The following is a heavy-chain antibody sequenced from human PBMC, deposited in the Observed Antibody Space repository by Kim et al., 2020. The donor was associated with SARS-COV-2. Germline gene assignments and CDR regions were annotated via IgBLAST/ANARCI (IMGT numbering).Heavy chain of an antibody. CDR1: GFTFSSYS. CDR3: ASVGITIFGVVIDSHWYFDL. Sequence: GGSLRLSCAASGFTFSSYSMNWVRQAPGKGLEWVSSISSSSSYIYYADSVKGRFTISRDNAKNSLYLQMNSLRAEDTAVYYCASVGITIFGVVIDSHWYFDLWGRGTLVTVSS. CDR2: ISSSSSYI. V-gene: IGHV3-21*01. D-gene: IGHD3-3*01. J-gene: IGHJ2*01.